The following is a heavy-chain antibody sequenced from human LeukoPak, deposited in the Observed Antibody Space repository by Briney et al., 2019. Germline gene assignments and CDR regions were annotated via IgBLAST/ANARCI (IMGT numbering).Heavy chain of an antibody. D-gene: IGHD4-23*01. CDR1: GFTFSTYS. V-gene: IGHV3-21*01. J-gene: IGHJ4*02. Sequence: GGSLRLSCAASGFTFSTYSMNWVRQAPGKGLEWVSSISSSSSYIYYADSVKGRFTISRDNSKNTLYLQMNSLRAEDTAVYYCASENPYGGTDYWGQGTLVTVSS. CDR2: ISSSSSYI. CDR3: ASENPYGGTDY.